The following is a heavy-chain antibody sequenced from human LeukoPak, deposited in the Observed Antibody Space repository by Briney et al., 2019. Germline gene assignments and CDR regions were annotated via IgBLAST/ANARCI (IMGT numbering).Heavy chain of an antibody. CDR2: ISGSGGST. CDR1: GFTFSSYA. Sequence: GGSLRLSCAASGFTFSSYAMSWVRQAPGKGLEWVSAISGSGGSTYYADSVKGRFTISRDNSKNTLYLQMNSLRAEDTAVYYCARDYPNNYYDSSGYAVDYWGQGTLVTVSS. CDR3: ARDYPNNYYDSSGYAVDY. D-gene: IGHD3-22*01. J-gene: IGHJ4*02. V-gene: IGHV3-23*01.